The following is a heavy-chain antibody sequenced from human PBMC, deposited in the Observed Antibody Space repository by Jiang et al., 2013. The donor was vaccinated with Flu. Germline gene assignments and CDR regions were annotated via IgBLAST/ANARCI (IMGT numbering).Heavy chain of an antibody. CDR3: ARDPNWGGWFDP. D-gene: IGHD7-27*01. CDR2: TYYRSKWYN. Sequence: GRTYYRSKWYNDYAVSVKSRITINPDTSKNQFSLQLNSVTPEDTAVYYCARDPNWGGWFDPWGQGTLVTVSS. V-gene: IGHV6-1*01. J-gene: IGHJ5*02.